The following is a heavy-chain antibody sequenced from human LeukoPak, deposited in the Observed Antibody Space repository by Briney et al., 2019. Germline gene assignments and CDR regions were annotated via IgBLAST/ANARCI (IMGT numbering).Heavy chain of an antibody. CDR2: IYYSGST. CDR1: GGSISSYY. D-gene: IGHD3-3*01. Sequence: SETLSLTCTVSGGSISSYYWSWIRQPRGKGLEWIGYIYYSGSTNYNPSLKSRVTISVDTSKHQFSLKLSSVTAADTAVYYCARAIRRKWFDPWGQGTLVTVSS. CDR3: ARAIRRKWFDP. V-gene: IGHV4-59*01. J-gene: IGHJ5*02.